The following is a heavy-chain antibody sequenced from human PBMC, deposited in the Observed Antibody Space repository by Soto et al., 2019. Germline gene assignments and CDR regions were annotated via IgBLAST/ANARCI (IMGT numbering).Heavy chain of an antibody. D-gene: IGHD1-7*01. Sequence: GASVKVSCKASGGTFSSYAISWVRQAPGQGLEWMGGIIPIFGTANYAQKFQGRGTITADESTTTAYMELRGLRADDTAVYYCAREKDRPQMGENYHFFLDVWGQGTTVTVS. J-gene: IGHJ6*02. V-gene: IGHV1-69*13. CDR3: AREKDRPQMGENYHFFLDV. CDR2: IIPIFGTA. CDR1: GGTFSSYA.